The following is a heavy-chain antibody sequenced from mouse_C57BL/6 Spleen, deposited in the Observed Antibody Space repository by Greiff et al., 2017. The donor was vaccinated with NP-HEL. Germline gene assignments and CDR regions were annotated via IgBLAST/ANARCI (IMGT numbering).Heavy chain of an antibody. CDR3: ARSLLRYAMDY. CDR2: IRNKANGYTT. V-gene: IGHV7-3*01. J-gene: IGHJ4*01. Sequence: EVKLVESGGGLVQPGGSLSLSCAASGFTFTDYYMSWVRQPPGKALEWLGFIRNKANGYTTEYSASVKGRFTISRDKSQSILYLQMNALRAEDSATYYCARSLLRYAMDYWGQGTSVTVSS. CDR1: GFTFTDYY. D-gene: IGHD1-2*01.